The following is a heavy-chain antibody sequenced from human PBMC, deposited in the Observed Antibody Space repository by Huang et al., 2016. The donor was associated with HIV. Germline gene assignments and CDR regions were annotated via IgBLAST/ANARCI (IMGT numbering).Heavy chain of an antibody. J-gene: IGHJ1*01. CDR2: IYYSWTT. V-gene: IGHV4-39*02. D-gene: IGHD3-3*01. CDR3: ARTGVAVSDDPEYFQH. Sequence: LQESGPGLVGPSETLSLTCAVSGDSINSNTFYWGWIRRPPGKALEWIGSIYYSWTTYYNPALKRRAIIAVDASKTRIFLHLRSVTAADTGVYYCARTGVAVSDDPEYFQHWGQGALVTIS. CDR1: GDSINSNTFY.